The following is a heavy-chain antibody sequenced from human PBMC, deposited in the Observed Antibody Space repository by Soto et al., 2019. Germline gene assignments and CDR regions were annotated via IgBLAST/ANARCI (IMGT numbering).Heavy chain of an antibody. D-gene: IGHD3-10*01. CDR1: GGTFSSYA. V-gene: IGHV1-69*13. CDR2: IIPIFGTA. Sequence: SVKVSCKASGGTFSSYAISWVRQAPGQGLEWMGGIIPIFGTANYAQKFQGRVTITADESTSTAYMELSSLGSEDTAVYYCARDIGLGFGELLYWYFDLWGRGTLVTVSS. J-gene: IGHJ2*01. CDR3: ARDIGLGFGELLYWYFDL.